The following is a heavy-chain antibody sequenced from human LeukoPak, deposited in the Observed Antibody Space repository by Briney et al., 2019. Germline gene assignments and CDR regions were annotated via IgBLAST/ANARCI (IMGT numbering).Heavy chain of an antibody. J-gene: IGHJ3*02. CDR2: IIPIFGTA. CDR1: GGTFSSYA. Sequence: SVKVSCKASGGTFSSYAISWVRQAPGQGLEWMGGIIPIFGTANYAQKFQGRVTITADESTSTAYMELSSLRSEDTAVYYCARDSLTNYSNDAFDIWGQGTMVTVSS. CDR3: ARDSLTNYSNDAFDI. D-gene: IGHD2-15*01. V-gene: IGHV1-69*13.